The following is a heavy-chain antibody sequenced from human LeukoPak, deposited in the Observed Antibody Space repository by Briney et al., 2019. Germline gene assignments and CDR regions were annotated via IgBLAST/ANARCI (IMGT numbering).Heavy chain of an antibody. J-gene: IGHJ3*02. D-gene: IGHD3-22*01. Sequence: GGSLRLSCVASGFTFSSHWMSWVRQAPGKGLEWVANIKQDGSEKKYVDSVKGRLTISRDNAKNSLYLQMNSLRPEDTALYYCAKVRPPYYYDSSGYEDAFDIWGQGTMVTVSS. CDR3: AKVRPPYYYDSSGYEDAFDI. CDR1: GFTFSSHW. CDR2: IKQDGSEK. V-gene: IGHV3-7*03.